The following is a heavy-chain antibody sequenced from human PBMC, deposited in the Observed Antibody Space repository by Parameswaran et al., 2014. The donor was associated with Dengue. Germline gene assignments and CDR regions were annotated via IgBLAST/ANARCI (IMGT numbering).Heavy chain of an antibody. D-gene: IGHD6-13*01. J-gene: IGHJ3*01. Sequence: RWIRQPPGKGLEWVALLDSGGGSFYPDSVRDRFTISRDDSKNALYLQLDSLSADDTAMYFCARWGKYSGTWYNGFDLWGQGTRVTVSS. CDR3: ARWGKYSGTWYNGFDL. CDR2: LDSGGGS. V-gene: IGHV3-53*01.